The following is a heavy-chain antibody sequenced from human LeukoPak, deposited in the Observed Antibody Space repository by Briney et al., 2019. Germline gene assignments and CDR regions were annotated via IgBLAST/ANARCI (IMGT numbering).Heavy chain of an antibody. D-gene: IGHD3-16*01. V-gene: IGHV3-7*01. Sequence: GSLRLSCPASGFTFSSHLIGWVRQAPGKGLEWVANMRQDGSEKFHANSLKGRFTISRDKAKNSLYLQMNSLRVEDTAVYYCAREGEAFDYWGQGTLVTVSS. CDR3: AREGEAFDY. CDR1: GFTFSSHL. CDR2: MRQDGSEK. J-gene: IGHJ4*02.